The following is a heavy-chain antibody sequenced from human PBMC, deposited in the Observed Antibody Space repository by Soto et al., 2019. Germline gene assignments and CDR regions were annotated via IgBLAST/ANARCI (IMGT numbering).Heavy chain of an antibody. CDR1: DDSVSSDTYY. CDR2: IYNSGST. CDR3: ARGRSSWQKRYVDY. Sequence: QVQLQESGPGLVKPSETLSLTCTVSDDSVSSDTYYWNWIRQPPGKGLEWIGYIYNSGSTNCNPALKSRVTMSVDTSRKQFSMNLSSVTAADTAVYYCARGRSSWQKRYVDYWGQGIPVTVSS. D-gene: IGHD6-13*01. J-gene: IGHJ4*02. V-gene: IGHV4-61*01.